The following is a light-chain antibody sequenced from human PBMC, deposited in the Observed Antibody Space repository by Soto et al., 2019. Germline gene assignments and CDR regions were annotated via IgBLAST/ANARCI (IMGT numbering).Light chain of an antibody. CDR3: QQYDNLPLT. CDR2: DAS. CDR1: QDISNY. Sequence: DIQMTQSPSSLSASVGARVTIPFQSCQDISNYLNWYQQKPGKAPKLLIYDASNLETGVPSRFSGSGSGTDFTFTISSLQPEDIATYYCQQYDNLPLTFGGGTKVEIK. V-gene: IGKV1-33*01. J-gene: IGKJ4*01.